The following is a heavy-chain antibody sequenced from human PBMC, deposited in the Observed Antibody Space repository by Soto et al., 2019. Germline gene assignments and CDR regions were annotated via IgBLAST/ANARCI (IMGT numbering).Heavy chain of an antibody. CDR1: GYTFTSYY. CDR2: INPSGGST. V-gene: IGHV1-46*03. Sequence: GASVKVSCKASGYTFTSYYMHWVRQAPGQGLEWMGIINPSGGSTSYAQKFQGRVTMTRDTSTSTVYMELSSLRSEDAAVYYCAREGYDSSGPYGMDVWGQGTTVTVSS. CDR3: AREGYDSSGPYGMDV. D-gene: IGHD3-22*01. J-gene: IGHJ6*02.